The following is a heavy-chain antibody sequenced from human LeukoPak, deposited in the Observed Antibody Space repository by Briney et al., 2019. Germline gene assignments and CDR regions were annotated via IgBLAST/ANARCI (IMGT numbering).Heavy chain of an antibody. CDR1: GFTFSRYA. Sequence: GRSLRLSCASSGFTFSRYAMHWLRQAPGKGLEWVSVIYSGGNTYYADSVKGRFTISRDNSKNPLYLQMNSLSTEDTAIYYCARDDGASVFDYWGQGTLVTVSS. J-gene: IGHJ4*02. CDR3: ARDDGASVFDY. D-gene: IGHD5-24*01. V-gene: IGHV3-NL1*01. CDR2: IYSGGNT.